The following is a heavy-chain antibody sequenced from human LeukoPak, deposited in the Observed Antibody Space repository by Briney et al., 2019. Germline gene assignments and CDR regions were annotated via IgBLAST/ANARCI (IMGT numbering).Heavy chain of an antibody. CDR1: GFTFSGFW. CDR2: INSDGGEG. Sequence: GGSLRLSCAVSGFTFSGFWMSWSRQAPGKGLEWVASINSDGGEGYYADVVKGRFTISRDNAKNSLYLQINSLRAEDTAVYYYARSSYSSSSSVWGQGTMVTVSS. D-gene: IGHD6-6*01. J-gene: IGHJ3*01. CDR3: ARSSYSSSSSV. V-gene: IGHV3-7*03.